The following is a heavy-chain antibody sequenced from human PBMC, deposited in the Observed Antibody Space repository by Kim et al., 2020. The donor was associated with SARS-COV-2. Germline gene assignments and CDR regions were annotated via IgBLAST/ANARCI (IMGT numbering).Heavy chain of an antibody. V-gene: IGHV3-23*01. Sequence: KGRFTISRDNATNTLHLQMNSRRAEDTAVYYCAKEGGRDGYNDFGYYFDYWGQGSLVTVSS. D-gene: IGHD4-17*01. CDR3: AKEGGRDGYNDFGYYFDY. J-gene: IGHJ4*02.